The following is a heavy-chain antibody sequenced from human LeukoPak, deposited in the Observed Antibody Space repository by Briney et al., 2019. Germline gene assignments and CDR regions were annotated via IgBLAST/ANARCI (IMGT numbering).Heavy chain of an antibody. CDR1: GFTFSSYW. CDR2: INEDGSDK. Sequence: GSLRLSCAASGFTFSSYWMSWVGQAPGKGREWVANINEDGSDKYYVDSVKGRFTISRDNVKNSLYLQMNSLRAEDTAVYYCARGNVAVSRDYWGQGTLATVSS. J-gene: IGHJ4*02. V-gene: IGHV3-7*01. D-gene: IGHD2-15*01. CDR3: ARGNVAVSRDY.